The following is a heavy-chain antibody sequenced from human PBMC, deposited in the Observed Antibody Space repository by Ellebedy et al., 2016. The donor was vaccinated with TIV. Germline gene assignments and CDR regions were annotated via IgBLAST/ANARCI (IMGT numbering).Heavy chain of an antibody. CDR2: ISRSDAGT. D-gene: IGHD6-13*01. J-gene: IGHJ4*02. V-gene: IGHV3-23*01. CDR3: AKRLRSGAAGTSGYFDY. Sequence: GGSLRLXCEASGFTFSNYAMNWVRQAPGKGLEWVSAISRSDAGTYYADSVKGRFTISRDNSKNTVYLQMNSLRPEDTGVYYCAKRLRSGAAGTSGYFDYWGQGTLVTVSS. CDR1: GFTFSNYA.